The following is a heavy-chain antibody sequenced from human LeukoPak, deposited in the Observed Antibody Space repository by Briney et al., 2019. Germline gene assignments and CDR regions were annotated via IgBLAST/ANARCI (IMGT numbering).Heavy chain of an antibody. Sequence: GGSLRLSCAASGFTFSSYGMSWVRQAPGKGLEWVSAISGSGGSTYYADSVKGRFTISRDNSKNTLYLQMNSLRAEDTAVYYCAKDRGISVWGIAVAGTFDYWGQGTLVTVSS. CDR1: GFTFSSYG. J-gene: IGHJ4*02. CDR3: AKDRGISVWGIAVAGTFDY. V-gene: IGHV3-23*01. D-gene: IGHD6-19*01. CDR2: ISGSGGST.